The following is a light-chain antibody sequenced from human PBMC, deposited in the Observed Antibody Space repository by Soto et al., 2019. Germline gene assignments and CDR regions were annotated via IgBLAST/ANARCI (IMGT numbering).Light chain of an antibody. CDR1: QSVDSN. V-gene: IGKV3D-15*01. J-gene: IGKJ4*01. CDR2: GAS. Sequence: EIVMTLSPATLSVSPGERATLSCRASQSVDSNLAWFQQKPGQAPRLLIFGASTRATGIPARFSGSGSGTDFTLTISSLQSEDFGVYFCQQYDNWPLTFGGGTKVDIK. CDR3: QQYDNWPLT.